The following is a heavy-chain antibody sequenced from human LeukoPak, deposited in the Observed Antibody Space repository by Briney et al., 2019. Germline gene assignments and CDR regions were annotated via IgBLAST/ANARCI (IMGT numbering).Heavy chain of an antibody. Sequence: PGGSLRLSCAASGFTVSSNYMSWVRQAPGKGLGWVSVIYSGGSTYYADSVKGRFTISRDNSKNTLYLQMNSLRAEDTAVYYCARSGPLYYDSSGYYLYWGQGTLVTVSS. CDR1: GFTVSSNY. D-gene: IGHD3-22*01. CDR3: ARSGPLYYDSSGYYLY. V-gene: IGHV3-53*01. J-gene: IGHJ4*02. CDR2: IYSGGST.